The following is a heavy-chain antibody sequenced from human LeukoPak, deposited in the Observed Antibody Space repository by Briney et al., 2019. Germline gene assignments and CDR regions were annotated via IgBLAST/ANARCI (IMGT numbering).Heavy chain of an antibody. CDR2: IYYSGST. V-gene: IGHV4-39*07. D-gene: IGHD2-2*02. J-gene: IGHJ6*03. CDR3: ARGGGDCSSTSCYTGWNYYYYMDV. Sequence: SETLSLTCTVSGGSISSSSYYWGWIRQPPGKGLEWIGSIYYSGSTYYNPSLKSRVTISVDTSKNQFSLKLSSVTAADTAAYYCARGGGDCSSTSCYTGWNYYYYMDVWGKGTTVTVSS. CDR1: GGSISSSSYY.